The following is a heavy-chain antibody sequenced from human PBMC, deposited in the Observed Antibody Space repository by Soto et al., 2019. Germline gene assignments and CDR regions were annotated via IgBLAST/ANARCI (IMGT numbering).Heavy chain of an antibody. J-gene: IGHJ5*01. D-gene: IGHD1-1*01. CDR3: GRVVERATRHTDFDS. CDR1: GVSIHNSHSF. V-gene: IGHV4-39*01. CDR2: VYYSGGA. Sequence: SETLSLTCAVSGVSIHNSHSFWAWIRQPPGRGLEFIGSVYYSGGANYSPSLKSRVTISVDTSKNQLSLRVNSVTAAATAGYSFGRVVERATRHTDFDSWGHGTLVTVSS.